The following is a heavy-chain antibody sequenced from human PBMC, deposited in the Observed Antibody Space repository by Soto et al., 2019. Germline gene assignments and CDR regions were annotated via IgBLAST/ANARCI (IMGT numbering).Heavy chain of an antibody. Sequence: QVQLLQSGAEVKKPGSSVRVSCEASGGTFRTYAISWVRQAPGQGLEWMGEIIPIFGTVNYAQRFQGRVTITADESTTTVYMDLRSLRSEDTAVCYCAKGAVAGTPTSYYYYGMDVWGQGTTVTVSS. D-gene: IGHD6-19*01. CDR1: GGTFRTYA. CDR2: IIPIFGTV. J-gene: IGHJ6*02. V-gene: IGHV1-69*12. CDR3: AKGAVAGTPTSYYYYGMDV.